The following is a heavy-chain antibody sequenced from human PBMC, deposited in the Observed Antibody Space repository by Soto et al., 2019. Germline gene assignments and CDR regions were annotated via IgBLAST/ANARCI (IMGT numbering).Heavy chain of an antibody. CDR2: IIPILGIA. CDR3: ARPSRNYYGSGSYWDPPDY. D-gene: IGHD3-10*01. J-gene: IGHJ4*02. V-gene: IGHV1-69*02. Sequence: QVQLVQSGAEVKKPGSSVKVSCKASGGTFSSYTISWVRQAPGQGLEWMGRIIPILGIANYAQKFQGRVTITADKSTSTAYMELSSLRSEDTAVYYCARPSRNYYGSGSYWDPPDYWGQGTLVIVSS. CDR1: GGTFSSYT.